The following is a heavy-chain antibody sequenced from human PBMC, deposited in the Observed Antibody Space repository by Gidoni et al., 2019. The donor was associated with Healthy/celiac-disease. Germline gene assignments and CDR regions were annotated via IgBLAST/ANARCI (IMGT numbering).Heavy chain of an antibody. CDR1: GFTFSSYA. J-gene: IGHJ5*02. CDR3: ARDLQDIVVVVAATRGFDP. D-gene: IGHD2-15*01. Sequence: QVQLVESGGGVVQPGRSLRLSCAASGFTFSSYAMPWVRQAPGKGLEWVGVISYDGSNKYYADSVKGRFTISRDNSKITLYLQMNSLRAEDTAVYYCARDLQDIVVVVAATRGFDPWGQGTLVTVSS. CDR2: ISYDGSNK. V-gene: IGHV3-30*04.